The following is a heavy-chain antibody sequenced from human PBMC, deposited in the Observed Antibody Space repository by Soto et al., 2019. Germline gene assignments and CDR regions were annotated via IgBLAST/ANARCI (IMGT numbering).Heavy chain of an antibody. Sequence: PGGSLRLSCAASGFTFSSYGMSWVRQAPGKGLEWVSAISGSGGYTYYADSVKGRFTISRDNSKNTLYLQMNSLRAEDTAVYYCARWDIVVMAPLSLFDYWGQGIMVTVSS. CDR2: ISGSGGYT. CDR1: GFTFSSYG. CDR3: ARWDIVVMAPLSLFDY. D-gene: IGHD2-8*01. V-gene: IGHV3-23*01. J-gene: IGHJ4*02.